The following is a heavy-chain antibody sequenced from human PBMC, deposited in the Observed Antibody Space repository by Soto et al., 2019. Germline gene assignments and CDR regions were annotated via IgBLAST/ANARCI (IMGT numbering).Heavy chain of an antibody. CDR3: ARRGPIPVEMATIYYYYGMDV. J-gene: IGHJ6*02. D-gene: IGHD5-12*01. CDR2: IDPSDSYT. Sequence: PGESLKISCKGSGYSFTSYWISWVRQMPGKGLEWMGRIDPSDSYTNYSPSFQGHVTISADKSISTAYLQWSSLKASDTAMYYCARRGPIPVEMATIYYYYGMDVWGQGTTVTVSS. CDR1: GYSFTSYW. V-gene: IGHV5-10-1*01.